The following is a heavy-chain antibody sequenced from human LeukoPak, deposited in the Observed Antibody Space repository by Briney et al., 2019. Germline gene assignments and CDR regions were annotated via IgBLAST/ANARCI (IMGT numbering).Heavy chain of an antibody. CDR2: ISAYNGNT. J-gene: IGHJ6*02. CDR1: GYTFTSYG. V-gene: IGHV1-18*01. D-gene: IGHD3-10*01. Sequence: ASVKVSSKASGYTFTSYGISWVRQAPGQGLEWMGWISAYNGNTNYAQKLQGRVTMTTDTSTSTAYMELRSLRSDDTAVYYCARGFGELYYYYGMDVWGQGTTVTVSS. CDR3: ARGFGELYYYYGMDV.